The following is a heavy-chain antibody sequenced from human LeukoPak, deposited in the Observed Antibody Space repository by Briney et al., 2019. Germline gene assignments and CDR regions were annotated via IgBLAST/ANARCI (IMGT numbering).Heavy chain of an antibody. D-gene: IGHD1-26*01. V-gene: IGHV4-39*02. Sequence: SETLSLTCTVSGGSICSSTYYWDWLRQPPGQGLEWIGNIYDSGDTYYTPSLKSRVTMFVDTSKNQFSLKLSSVTAADTAVYYCARDRRRELLHAFDIWGQGTMVTVSS. J-gene: IGHJ3*02. CDR1: GGSICSSTYY. CDR3: ARDRRRELLHAFDI. CDR2: IYDSGDT.